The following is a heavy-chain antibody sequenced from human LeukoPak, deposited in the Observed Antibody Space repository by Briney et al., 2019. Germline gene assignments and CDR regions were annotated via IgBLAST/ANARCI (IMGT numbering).Heavy chain of an antibody. CDR3: AELGITMIGGV. V-gene: IGHV3-11*04. CDR2: ISSSGSTI. CDR1: GFTFSDYY. Sequence: TGGSLRLSCAASGFTFSDYYMNCVRQAPGKALEWVSYISSSGSTIYYADSVKGRFTISRDNAKNSVYLQMNSLRGEDTAVYYCAELGITMIGGVWGKGTTVTISS. J-gene: IGHJ6*04. D-gene: IGHD3-10*02.